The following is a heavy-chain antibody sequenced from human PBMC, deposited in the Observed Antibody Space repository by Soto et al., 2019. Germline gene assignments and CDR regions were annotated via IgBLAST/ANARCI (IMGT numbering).Heavy chain of an antibody. CDR2: ISSNGGST. CDR3: VKVGLELTFDY. CDR1: GFTFSSYA. D-gene: IGHD1-7*01. Sequence: GGSLRLSCSASGFTFSSYAMHWVRQAPGKGLEYVSAISSNGGSTYYADSVKGRLTISRDNSKNTLYLQMSSLRAEDTAVYYCVKVGLELTFDYWGQGTLVTVSS. V-gene: IGHV3-64D*08. J-gene: IGHJ4*02.